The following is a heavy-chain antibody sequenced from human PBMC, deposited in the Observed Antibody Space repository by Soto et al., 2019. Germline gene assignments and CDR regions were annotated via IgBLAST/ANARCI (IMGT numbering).Heavy chain of an antibody. J-gene: IGHJ4*02. D-gene: IGHD3-22*01. CDR2: IWYDGSNK. CDR3: AREDYYYDSSGYSYYFDY. CDR1: GFTFSSYG. Sequence: GGSLRLSCAASGFTFSSYGMHWVRQAPGKGLEWVAVIWYDGSNKYYADSVKGRFTISRGNSKNTLYLQMNSLRAEDTAVYYCAREDYYYDSSGYSYYFDYWGQGTLVTVSS. V-gene: IGHV3-33*01.